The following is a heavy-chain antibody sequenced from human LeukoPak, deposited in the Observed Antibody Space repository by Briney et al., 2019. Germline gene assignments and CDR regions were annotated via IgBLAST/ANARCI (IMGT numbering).Heavy chain of an antibody. CDR3: AKGDTVFRGGPGY. CDR2: IGAGGVNT. D-gene: IGHD3-10*01. V-gene: IGHV3-23*01. CDR1: GFTFSNFV. Sequence: GGSLRLSCAVSGFTFSNFVMNWVRQAPGRGRQWVSTIGAGGVNTFYADSVKGRLTISRDDSQNTLYLQLNSLRAEDTAFYYCAKGDTVFRGGPGYWGQGTLVTVSS. J-gene: IGHJ4*02.